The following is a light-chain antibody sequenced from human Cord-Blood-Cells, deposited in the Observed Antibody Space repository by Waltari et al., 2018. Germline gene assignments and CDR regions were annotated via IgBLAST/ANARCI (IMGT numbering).Light chain of an antibody. CDR2: ITS. CDR3: LLYYGGAWV. Sequence: QTVVTQEPSLTVSPGGTVTLTCASCTGAATSGYYPNWFQQKPGQAPTAIIFITSHTHSRTPARFSGSLLGGKAALTLSGVQPEEEAEYYCLLYYGGAWVFGGGTKLTVL. V-gene: IGLV7-43*01. J-gene: IGLJ3*02. CDR1: TGAATSGYY.